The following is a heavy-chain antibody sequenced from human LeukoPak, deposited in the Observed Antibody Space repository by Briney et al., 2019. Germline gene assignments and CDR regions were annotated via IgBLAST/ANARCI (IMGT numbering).Heavy chain of an antibody. Sequence: ASVKVSCKASGGTFSSYAISWVRQAPGQGLEWMGWINPNSGGTKYAQRLQGRVTMTRDTSISTAYMELSRLTSDDTAVYYCARDSSAAINWNAFDYWGQGTLVTVSS. V-gene: IGHV1-2*02. CDR2: INPNSGGT. D-gene: IGHD1-1*01. J-gene: IGHJ4*02. CDR1: GGTFSSYA. CDR3: ARDSSAAINWNAFDY.